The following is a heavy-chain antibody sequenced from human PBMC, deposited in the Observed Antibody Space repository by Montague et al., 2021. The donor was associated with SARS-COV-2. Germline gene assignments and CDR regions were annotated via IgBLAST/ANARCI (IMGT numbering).Heavy chain of an antibody. Sequence: SLSLSFSASGFPFSTYAMSWVRQAPGKGLEWVSSVTGSGGATYYADSVKGRFTISRDNSKNTVFLHMNSLRAEDTAVYYCARHVGMERVTYGMDVWGQGTTVTVSS. CDR2: VTGSGGAT. V-gene: IGHV3-23*01. CDR1: GFPFSTYA. CDR3: ARHVGMERVTYGMDV. J-gene: IGHJ6*02. D-gene: IGHD3-3*01.